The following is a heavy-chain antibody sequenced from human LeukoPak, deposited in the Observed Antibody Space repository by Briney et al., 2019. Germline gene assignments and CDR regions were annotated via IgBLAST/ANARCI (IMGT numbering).Heavy chain of an antibody. CDR2: ISYDGSNK. CDR3: AKDEGGAIFDY. Sequence: GGSLRLSCAASGFTFSSYGMHWVRQAPGKVLEWVAVISYDGSNKYYADSVKGRFTISRDNSKNTLYLQMNSLRAEDTAVYYCAKDEGGAIFDYWGQGTLVTVSS. D-gene: IGHD3-16*01. J-gene: IGHJ4*02. V-gene: IGHV3-30*18. CDR1: GFTFSSYG.